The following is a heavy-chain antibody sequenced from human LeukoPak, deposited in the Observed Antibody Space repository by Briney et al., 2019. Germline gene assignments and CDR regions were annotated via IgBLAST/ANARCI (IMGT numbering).Heavy chain of an antibody. V-gene: IGHV4-30-2*01. Sequence: SETLSLTCAVSGGSISSGGYSWSWIRQPPGQGLEGIGYIYHSGSTYYNPSLKSRVTISVDRSKNQFSLKLSSVTAADTAVYYCARGFCGDYGGFDYWGQGTLVTVSS. CDR1: GGSISSGGYS. CDR3: ARGFCGDYGGFDY. CDR2: IYHSGST. J-gene: IGHJ4*02. D-gene: IGHD4-17*01.